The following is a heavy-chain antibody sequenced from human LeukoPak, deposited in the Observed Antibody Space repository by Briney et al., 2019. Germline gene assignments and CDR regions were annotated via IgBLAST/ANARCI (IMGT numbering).Heavy chain of an antibody. Sequence: ASVKVSCKASGYTFTNYHIAWVRQAPGQGLEWMGWVSTNDGNTVYAQRLQGRVTMATDTSTGVAYMELRSLTSDDTAVYYCARDLWYYDSSGHSVIDYWGQGTLVTVSS. V-gene: IGHV1-18*01. CDR2: VSTNDGNT. D-gene: IGHD3-22*01. J-gene: IGHJ4*02. CDR1: GYTFTNYH. CDR3: ARDLWYYDSSGHSVIDY.